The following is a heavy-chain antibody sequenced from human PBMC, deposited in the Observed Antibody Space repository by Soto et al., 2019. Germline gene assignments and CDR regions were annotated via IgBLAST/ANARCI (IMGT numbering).Heavy chain of an antibody. V-gene: IGHV1-18*01. J-gene: IGHJ4*02. CDR1: GYTFTSYG. CDR2: IRAYHGNT. Sequence: QVQLVQYGAEVKKPGASVQVSCKASGYTFTSYGISWVRQAPGQGLEWMGWIRAYHGNTNYAQKLQGRVTMTTVTATSTAYMELRSLGSDDTSVYYRARDSPPPREWGQGTLVTVSS. CDR3: ARDSPPPRE.